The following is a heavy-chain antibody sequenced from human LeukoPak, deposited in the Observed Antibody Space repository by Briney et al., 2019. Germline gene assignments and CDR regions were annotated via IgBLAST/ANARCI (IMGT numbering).Heavy chain of an antibody. J-gene: IGHJ4*02. D-gene: IGHD4-17*01. CDR1: GFNFSSHA. CDR2: VSSNGANT. V-gene: IGHV3-64*01. CDR3: AKGPETTEMTYYFDY. Sequence: HPGGSLRLSCAASGFNFSSHAMHWVRQAPGKGLEYVSAVSSNGANTDYANSVKGRFTISRDNSKNTLYLQMNSLRAEDTAVYYCAKGPETTEMTYYFDYWGQGTLVTVSS.